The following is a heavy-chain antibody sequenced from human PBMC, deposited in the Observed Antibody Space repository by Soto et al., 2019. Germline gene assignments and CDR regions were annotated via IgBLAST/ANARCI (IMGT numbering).Heavy chain of an antibody. V-gene: IGHV4-31*03. CDR2: IYYSGST. D-gene: IGHD3-10*01. Sequence: SETLSLTCTVSGGSISSGGYYWSWIRQHPGKGLEWIGYIYYSGSTYYNPSLKSRVTISVDTSKNQFSLKLSSVTAADTAVYYCARCARLGNWFDPWGQGTLVTVSS. J-gene: IGHJ5*02. CDR1: GGSISSGGYY. CDR3: ARCARLGNWFDP.